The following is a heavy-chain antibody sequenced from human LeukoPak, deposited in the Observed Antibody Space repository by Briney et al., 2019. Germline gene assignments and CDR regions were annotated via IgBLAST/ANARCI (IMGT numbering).Heavy chain of an antibody. CDR2: ISWNSGSI. CDR3: AKDRRNYYGSGSPDY. J-gene: IGHJ4*02. Sequence: PGRSLRLSCAASGFTLDDYAMHWVRQAPGKGLEWVSGISWNSGSIGYADSVKGRLTISRDNAKNSLYLQMNSLRAEDTALYYCAKDRRNYYGSGSPDYWGQGTLVTVSS. V-gene: IGHV3-9*01. D-gene: IGHD3-10*01. CDR1: GFTLDDYA.